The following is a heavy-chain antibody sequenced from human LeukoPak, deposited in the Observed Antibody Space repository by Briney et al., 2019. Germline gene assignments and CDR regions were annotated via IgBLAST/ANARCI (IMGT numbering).Heavy chain of an antibody. CDR1: GGSFSGYY. J-gene: IGHJ4*02. CDR3: AREGRFYYGWGSYFDY. D-gene: IGHD3-10*01. CDR2: INHSGST. Sequence: SETLSLTCAVYGGSFSGYYWSWIRQPPGKGLEWIGEINHSGSTNYNPSLKSRVTISVDTSKNQFSLKLSSVTAADTAVYYCAREGRFYYGWGSYFDYWAQGPLVTVSS. V-gene: IGHV4-34*01.